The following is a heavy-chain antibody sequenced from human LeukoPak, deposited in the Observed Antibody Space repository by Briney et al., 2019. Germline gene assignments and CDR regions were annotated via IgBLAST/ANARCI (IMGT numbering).Heavy chain of an antibody. CDR2: IIPIFGTA. D-gene: IGHD5-24*01. CDR3: ARGREPEMATTPPGY. J-gene: IGHJ4*02. CDR1: GGTFSSYA. V-gene: IGHV1-69*13. Sequence: GASVKVSCKASGGTFSSYAISWVRQAPGQGLEWMGGIIPIFGTANYAQKFQGRVTITADESTSTAYMELSSLRSEGTAVYYCARGREPEMATTPPGYWGQGTLVTVSS.